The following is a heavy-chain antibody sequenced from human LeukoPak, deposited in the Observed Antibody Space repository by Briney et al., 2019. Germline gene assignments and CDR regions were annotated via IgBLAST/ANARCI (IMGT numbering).Heavy chain of an antibody. V-gene: IGHV3-30*18. CDR1: GFTFTSYG. CDR2: ISYDGGTQ. Sequence: GGSLRLSCAASGFTFTSYGMHWVRQAPGKGLEWVAVISYDGGTQYYADSVKGRFTSSRDNSKNTLYLQMNSLRPEDTAVYYCAKGDCSSGTCSPFDYWGQGTLVTVSS. D-gene: IGHD2-15*01. J-gene: IGHJ4*02. CDR3: AKGDCSSGTCSPFDY.